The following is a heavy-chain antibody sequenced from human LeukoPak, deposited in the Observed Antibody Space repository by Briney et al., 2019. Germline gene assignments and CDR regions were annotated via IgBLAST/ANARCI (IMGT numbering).Heavy chain of an antibody. V-gene: IGHV3-21*01. CDR3: ARESQRDGYNE. CDR2: ISSSSSYI. D-gene: IGHD5-24*01. CDR1: GFTFSSYS. J-gene: IGHJ4*02. Sequence: GGSLRLSCAASGFTFSSYSMNWVRQAPGKGLEWVSSISSSSSYIYYADSVKGRFTISRDNAKNSLYLQMNSLRAEDTAVYYCARESQRDGYNEWGQGTLVTVSS.